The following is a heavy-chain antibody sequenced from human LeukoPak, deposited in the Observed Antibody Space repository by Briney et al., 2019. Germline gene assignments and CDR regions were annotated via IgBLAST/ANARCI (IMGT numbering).Heavy chain of an antibody. Sequence: SETLSLTCTVSGGSISTYYWSWIRQPPGKGLEWIGYIYYSGSTYYNPSLKSRVTISVDTSKNQFSLKLSSVIAADTAVYYCARARDYYYYYMDVWGKGTTVTVSS. CDR3: ARARDYYYYYMDV. CDR1: GGSISTYY. V-gene: IGHV4-30-4*08. CDR2: IYYSGST. J-gene: IGHJ6*03.